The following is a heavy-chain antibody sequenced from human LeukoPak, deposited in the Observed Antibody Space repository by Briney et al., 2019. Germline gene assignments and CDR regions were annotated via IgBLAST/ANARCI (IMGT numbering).Heavy chain of an antibody. J-gene: IGHJ4*02. D-gene: IGHD6-19*01. Sequence: SETLSLTCAVYGGSFSGYYWSWIRQPPGKGLEWIGEINHSGSTNYDPSLKSRVTISVDTSKSQFSLKLSSVTAADTAVYYCARERSSGWYFDYWGQGTLVTVSS. CDR2: INHSGST. CDR3: ARERSSGWYFDY. V-gene: IGHV4-34*01. CDR1: GGSFSGYY.